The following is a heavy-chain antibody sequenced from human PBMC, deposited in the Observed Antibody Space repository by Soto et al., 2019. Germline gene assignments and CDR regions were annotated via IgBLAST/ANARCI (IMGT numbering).Heavy chain of an antibody. CDR1: GGTFSSYA. Sequence: QVQLVQSGAEVKKPGSSVKVSCKASGGTFSSYAISWVRQAPGQGLEWMGGIIPIFGTANYAQKFQGRVRITADESTSKAYRELRSLRSEDTAVYYCARTGYCSSTSCYREDNWFGPWGQGTLVTVSS. CDR2: IIPIFGTA. CDR3: ARTGYCSSTSCYREDNWFGP. D-gene: IGHD2-2*01. V-gene: IGHV1-69*01. J-gene: IGHJ5*02.